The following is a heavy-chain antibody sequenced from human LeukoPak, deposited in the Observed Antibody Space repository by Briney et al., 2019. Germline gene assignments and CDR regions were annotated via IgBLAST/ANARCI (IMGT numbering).Heavy chain of an antibody. J-gene: IGHJ4*02. CDR3: ARTGGTLAAAGTHFDY. Sequence: SQTLSLTCAISGDSVSSNSAAWNWIRQSPSRGLEWLGRTYYRSKWYNGYAVSVKSRIAISPDTSKNQFSMQLNAVTPEDTAVYYCARTGGTLAAAGTHFDYWGQGTLVTVSS. CDR1: GDSVSSNSAA. CDR2: TYYRSKWYN. D-gene: IGHD6-13*01. V-gene: IGHV6-1*01.